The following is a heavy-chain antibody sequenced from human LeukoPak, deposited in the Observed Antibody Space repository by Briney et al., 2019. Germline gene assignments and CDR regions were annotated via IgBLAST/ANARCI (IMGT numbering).Heavy chain of an antibody. CDR1: GYTFTSYY. Sequence: ASVKVSCKASGYTFTSYYMHWVRQAPGQGLEWMGRINPNSGGTNYAQKFQGRVTMTRDTSISTAYMELSRLRSDDTAVCYCARGFRSLITGTTGSDYWGQGTLVTVSS. CDR2: INPNSGGT. D-gene: IGHD1-20*01. CDR3: ARGFRSLITGTTGSDY. J-gene: IGHJ4*02. V-gene: IGHV1-2*06.